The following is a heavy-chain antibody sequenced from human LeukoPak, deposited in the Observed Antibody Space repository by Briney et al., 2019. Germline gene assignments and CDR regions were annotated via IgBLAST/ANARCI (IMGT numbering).Heavy chain of an antibody. CDR3: ARGRTNYYGSIYFDY. D-gene: IGHD3-10*01. CDR2: IYSGGST. Sequence: GGSLRLSCAASGFTVSSNYMSWVRQAPGKGLEWVSVIYSGGSTYYADSVKGRFTISRDNSKNTLYLQMNSLRAEDTAVYYCARGRTNYYGSIYFDYWGQGTLVTVSS. V-gene: IGHV3-53*01. CDR1: GFTVSSNY. J-gene: IGHJ4*02.